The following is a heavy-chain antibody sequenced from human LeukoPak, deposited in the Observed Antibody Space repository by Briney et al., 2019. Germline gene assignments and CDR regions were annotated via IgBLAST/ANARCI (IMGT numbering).Heavy chain of an antibody. D-gene: IGHD6-13*01. CDR3: AKVPPSITAAGNWLGP. CDR2: INPNTGGT. J-gene: IGHJ5*02. V-gene: IGHV1-2*06. CDR1: GYTFTGYY. Sequence: ASVKVSCKASGYTFTGYYIHWVRQAPGQGLEWMGRINPNTGGTDYAQKFQGRVTMTTDTSITTACMELSRLTSDDTAIYYCAKVPPSITAAGNWLGPWGQGALVTVSS.